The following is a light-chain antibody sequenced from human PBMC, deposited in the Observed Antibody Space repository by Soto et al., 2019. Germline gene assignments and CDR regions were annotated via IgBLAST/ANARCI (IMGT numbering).Light chain of an antibody. CDR3: QQYENLLFT. Sequence: DIQMTQSPSSLSASVGDRVTITCQASQDISNYLNWYQQKPGKAPKLLIYDASNLETGVPSRFSGSGSGTDFTFTISRLQPEDIATYYCQQYENLLFTFGPGTKVDIK. V-gene: IGKV1-33*01. J-gene: IGKJ3*01. CDR2: DAS. CDR1: QDISNY.